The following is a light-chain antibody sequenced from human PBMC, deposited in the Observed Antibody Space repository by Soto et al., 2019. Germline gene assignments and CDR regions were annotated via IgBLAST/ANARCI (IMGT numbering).Light chain of an antibody. CDR1: QSVTNS. Sequence: EIVMTQSPATLSVSPGERATLSCRASQSVTNSLAWYQQKPGQAPRLLVYDASNRATGIPTRFSGSGSGTDFTLTISSLQPEDFATYHCQQLNSYPFTFGGGTKVDI. CDR2: DAS. V-gene: IGKV3D-15*01. CDR3: QQLNSYPFT. J-gene: IGKJ4*01.